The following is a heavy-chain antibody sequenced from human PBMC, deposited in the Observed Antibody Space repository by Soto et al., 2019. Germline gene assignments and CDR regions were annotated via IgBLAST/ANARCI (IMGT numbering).Heavy chain of an antibody. CDR3: AKDYDFWSGFSPGYFDY. CDR1: GFTFSSYS. CDR2: ISGSGGST. V-gene: IGHV3-23*01. J-gene: IGHJ4*02. D-gene: IGHD3-3*01. Sequence: GGSLRLSCAASGFTFSSYSMNWVRQAPGKGLEWVSAISGSGGSTYYADSVKGRFTISRDNSKNTLYLQMNSLRAEDTAVYYCAKDYDFWSGFSPGYFDYWGQGTLVTVSS.